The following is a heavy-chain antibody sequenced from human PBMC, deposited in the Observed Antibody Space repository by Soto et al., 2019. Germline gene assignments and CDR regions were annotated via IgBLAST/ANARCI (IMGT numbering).Heavy chain of an antibody. CDR1: GGSISSSSYY. CDR3: ARGDFLSDTSDY. CDR2: IDYSGST. V-gene: IGHV4-39*01. D-gene: IGHD3-10*01. Sequence: QLQLQESGPGLVKPSETLSLTCTVSGGSISSSSYYWGWIRQPPGKGMEWIGSIDYSGSTYYNPSLKSRVTISVDTSKNQFSLKMSSVTAADSAVYYCARGDFLSDTSDYWGQGTLVTVSS. J-gene: IGHJ4*02.